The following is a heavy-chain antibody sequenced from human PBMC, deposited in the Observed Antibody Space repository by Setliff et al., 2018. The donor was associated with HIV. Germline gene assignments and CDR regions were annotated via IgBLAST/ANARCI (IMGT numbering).Heavy chain of an antibody. Sequence: PSETLSLTCTVSGGSINSGTYYWGWIRQPPGKGLEWIGSIYYSGSTYYNPSLKSRVTISIDTSKNQSSLKMSSVTAADTAMYYCARPLLRFLEWPPSWFDPWGQGTLVTVSS. CDR3: ARPLLRFLEWPPSWFDP. J-gene: IGHJ5*02. V-gene: IGHV4-39*01. CDR2: IYYSGST. CDR1: GGSINSGTYY. D-gene: IGHD3-3*01.